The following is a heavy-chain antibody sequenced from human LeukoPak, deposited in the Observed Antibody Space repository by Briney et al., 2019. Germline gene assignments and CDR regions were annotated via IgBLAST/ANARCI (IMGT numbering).Heavy chain of an antibody. V-gene: IGHV6-1*01. CDR2: TYYRSKWYN. CDR3: ARELESESYEHYFDY. Sequence: QTLSLTSALSGDSISSNCAAWDWVSQSRSRWLELRGSTYYRSKWYNDYALSVKSRITITPDTSKNQFSLQLSSVTPEDTAVYYCARELESESYEHYFDYWGQGTLVTVTS. D-gene: IGHD1-26*01. J-gene: IGHJ4*02. CDR1: GDSISSNCAA.